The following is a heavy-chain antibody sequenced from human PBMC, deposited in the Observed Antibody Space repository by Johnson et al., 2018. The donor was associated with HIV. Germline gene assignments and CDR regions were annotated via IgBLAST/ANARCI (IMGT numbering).Heavy chain of an antibody. V-gene: IGHV3-20*04. D-gene: IGHD5-24*01. CDR1: GFTFDDYG. CDR2: LYWNGVRT. Sequence: VQLVESGGGVVRPGGSLRLSCAASGFTFDDYGMTWVRQAPGKGLEWVSGLYWNGVRTTYVDSVKGRFTISRDNSKNTVYLQMNSLRTEDSALYYCARVGDGNNKNAFDIWGQGTMVTVSS. J-gene: IGHJ3*02. CDR3: ARVGDGNNKNAFDI.